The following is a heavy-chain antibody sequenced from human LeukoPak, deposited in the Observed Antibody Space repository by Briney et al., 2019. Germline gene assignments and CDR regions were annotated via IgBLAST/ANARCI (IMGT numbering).Heavy chain of an antibody. V-gene: IGHV4-39*07. CDR2: IYDSD. CDR1: GASIASSSYY. CDR3: VIWIGTTSNDY. D-gene: IGHD3-3*01. J-gene: IGHJ4*02. Sequence: SETLSLTCTVSGASIASSSYYWSWLRQPPGKGLELIGNIYDSDLHNPSLKSRVTISVDTSKNQFSLKLSSVTAADTAVYYCVIWIGTTSNDYWGQGTLVTVSS.